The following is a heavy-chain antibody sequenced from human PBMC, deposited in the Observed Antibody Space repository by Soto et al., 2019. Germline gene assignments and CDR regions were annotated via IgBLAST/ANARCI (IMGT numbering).Heavy chain of an antibody. CDR3: ARYSGSYRLSNRSGP. CDR1: GGSVSSGSYY. J-gene: IGHJ5*02. CDR2: IYYSGST. V-gene: IGHV4-61*01. D-gene: IGHD1-26*01. Sequence: SETLSLTCIVSGGSVSSGSYYWSWIRQPPGKGLEWIGYIYYSGSTNYNPSLKSRVTISVDTSKNQFSLKLSSVTAAETAVYYCARYSGSYRLSNRSGPWGQGTLVTVSS.